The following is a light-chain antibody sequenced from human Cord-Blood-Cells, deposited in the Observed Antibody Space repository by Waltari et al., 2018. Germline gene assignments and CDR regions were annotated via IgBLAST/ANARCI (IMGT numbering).Light chain of an antibody. V-gene: IGLV1-47*01. Sequence: QSVLTQPPSASGTPGQRVTISCSGSSSNIGSNYVYWYQQLPGTAPKRLIYRNHQRPSGVPARFSGSRSGTSASLAISGLRSEDEADYYCAAWDDSLSGWVFGGGTKLTVL. CDR1: SSNIGSNY. CDR2: RNH. CDR3: AAWDDSLSGWV. J-gene: IGLJ3*02.